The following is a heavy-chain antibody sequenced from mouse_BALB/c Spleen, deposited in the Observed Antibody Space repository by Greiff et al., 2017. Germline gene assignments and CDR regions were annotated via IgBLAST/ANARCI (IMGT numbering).Heavy chain of an antibody. CDR3: ARGNYRYDGGSPNYAMDY. Sequence: QVQLQQPGAELVKPGASVKLSCKASGYTFTSYWMHWVKQRPGQGLEWIGEINPSNGRTNYNEKFKSKATLTVDKSSSTAYMQLSSLTSEGSAVYYCARGNYRYDGGSPNYAMDYWGQGTSVTVSS. CDR1: GYTFTSYW. D-gene: IGHD2-14*01. V-gene: IGHV1S81*02. CDR2: INPSNGRT. J-gene: IGHJ4*01.